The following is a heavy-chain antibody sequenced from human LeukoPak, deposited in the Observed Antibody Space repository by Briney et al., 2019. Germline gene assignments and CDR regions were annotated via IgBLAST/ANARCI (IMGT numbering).Heavy chain of an antibody. CDR3: ARDSVRHLDY. CDR1: GFTFSGYT. Sequence: GGSLRLSCVASGFTFSGYTMNWVRQAPGKGLEWVASITSGGTYIYYADSVRGRFTISRDNAKNSLFLQMNSLRAEDTAVYYCARDSVRHLDYWGQGTLVTVSS. CDR2: ITSGGTYI. J-gene: IGHJ4*02. D-gene: IGHD1-26*01. V-gene: IGHV3-21*01.